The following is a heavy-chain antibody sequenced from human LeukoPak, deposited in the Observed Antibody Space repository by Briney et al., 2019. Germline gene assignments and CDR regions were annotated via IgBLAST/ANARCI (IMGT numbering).Heavy chain of an antibody. J-gene: IGHJ4*02. Sequence: SETLSLTCAVSGYSISSGYYWGWIRQPPGQGLEWIGSIYHSGSTYYNPSLKSRVTISVDTSKNQFSLKLSSATAADTAVYYCARRPGYYFDYWGQGTLVTVSS. CDR1: GYSISSGYY. CDR3: ARRPGYYFDY. CDR2: IYHSGST. V-gene: IGHV4-38-2*01.